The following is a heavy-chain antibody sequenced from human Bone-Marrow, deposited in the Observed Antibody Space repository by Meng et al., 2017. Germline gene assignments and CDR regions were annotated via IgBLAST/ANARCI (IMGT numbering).Heavy chain of an antibody. Sequence: GESLKISCAASGFTFSSYDMHWVRQATGNGLEWVSAIGTAGDTYYPGSVKGRFTISRENAKNSLYLQMNILRAGDTAVYYCARGRVGYYYDSSGYYFDYWGQGTRVTVSS. CDR1: GFTFSSYD. J-gene: IGHJ4*01. CDR3: ARGRVGYYYDSSGYYFDY. V-gene: IGHV3-13*01. D-gene: IGHD3-22*01. CDR2: IGTAGDT.